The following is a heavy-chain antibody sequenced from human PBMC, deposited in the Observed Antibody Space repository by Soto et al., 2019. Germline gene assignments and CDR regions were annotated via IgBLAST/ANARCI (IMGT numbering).Heavy chain of an antibody. CDR3: AKDPRDIVVVPAVTYFDY. CDR2: ISGSGGST. Sequence: PGGSLRLSCAASGFTLSSYAMSWVRQAPGKGLEWVSAISGSGGSTYYADSVKGRFTISRDNSKNTLYLQMNSLRAEDTAVYYCAKDPRDIVVVPAVTYFDYWGQGTLVTVSS. J-gene: IGHJ4*02. CDR1: GFTLSSYA. D-gene: IGHD2-2*01. V-gene: IGHV3-23*01.